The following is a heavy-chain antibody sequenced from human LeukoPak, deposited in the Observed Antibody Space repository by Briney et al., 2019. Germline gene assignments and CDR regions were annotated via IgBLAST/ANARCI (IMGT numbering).Heavy chain of an antibody. Sequence: GGSLRLSCAASGFTFSNYAMSWVRQAPGKGLEWVSAISGSGGSTYYADSVKGRFTISRDNAKSSLYLQMNSLRAEDTAVYYCARSRGGNSFDYWGQGTLVSVSS. J-gene: IGHJ4*02. CDR3: ARSRGGNSFDY. V-gene: IGHV3-23*01. CDR2: ISGSGGST. D-gene: IGHD4-23*01. CDR1: GFTFSNYA.